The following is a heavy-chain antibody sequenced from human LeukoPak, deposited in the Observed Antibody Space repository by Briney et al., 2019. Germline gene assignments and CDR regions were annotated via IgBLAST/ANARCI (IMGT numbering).Heavy chain of an antibody. D-gene: IGHD2-15*01. Sequence: GASVKVSCKTPGYTFTSYYMHWVRQAPGQGLEWMGAIAPSDGGTNYAQKFQGRVTMTRDTSTSTVYMDLSSLRSEDTAVYYCTREGGCSGGSCYRFDPWGQGALVTVSS. CDR2: IAPSDGGT. CDR3: TREGGCSGGSCYRFDP. CDR1: GYTFTSYY. J-gene: IGHJ5*02. V-gene: IGHV1-46*03.